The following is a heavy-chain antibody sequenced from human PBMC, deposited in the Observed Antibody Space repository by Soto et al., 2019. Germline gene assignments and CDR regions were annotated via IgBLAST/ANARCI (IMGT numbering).Heavy chain of an antibody. Sequence: GESLKISCAASGFTFSSYAMSWVRQAPGKGLEWVSAISGSGGSTYYADSVKGRFTISRDNSKNTLYLQMNSLRAEDTAVYYCAKANVLRYFDWTEYYFDYWGQGTLVTVSS. V-gene: IGHV3-23*01. CDR2: ISGSGGST. CDR1: GFTFSSYA. D-gene: IGHD3-9*01. CDR3: AKANVLRYFDWTEYYFDY. J-gene: IGHJ4*02.